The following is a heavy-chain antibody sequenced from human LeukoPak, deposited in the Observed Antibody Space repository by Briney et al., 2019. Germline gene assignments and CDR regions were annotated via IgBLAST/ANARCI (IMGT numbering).Heavy chain of an antibody. V-gene: IGHV3-11*04. CDR3: ARDGAAYVDFWCSYPREPFDY. CDR2: ISAAVDSI. D-gene: IGHD3-3*01. CDR1: GCTFSDYY. Sequence: GGSLRLSCAASGCTFSDYYMSWIRQAPGKGLEWVSYISAAVDSIYYADSLKGRFIVSRDNAKNSLSLQMNNLRAEDTAVYYCARDGAAYVDFWCSYPREPFDYWGQGTLATVSS. J-gene: IGHJ4*02.